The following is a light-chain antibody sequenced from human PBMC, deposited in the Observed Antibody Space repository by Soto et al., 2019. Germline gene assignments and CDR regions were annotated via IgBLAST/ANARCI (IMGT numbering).Light chain of an antibody. CDR3: QQYNNWPPWT. CDR2: GAS. CDR1: QSVSSN. V-gene: IGKV3-15*01. J-gene: IGKJ1*01. Sequence: EIVLTQSPATLSVSPGERATLSCRASQSVSSNLAWYQQKPGQGPSLLIYGASTRAAGIPARFSGAGSGTEFTLTISSLQSEDFAVYYCQQYNNWPPWTLGQGTKVDIK.